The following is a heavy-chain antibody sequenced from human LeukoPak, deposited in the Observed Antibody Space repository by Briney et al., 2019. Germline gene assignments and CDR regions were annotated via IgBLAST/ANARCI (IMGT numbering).Heavy chain of an antibody. CDR1: GGTFSSYA. J-gene: IGHJ3*02. Sequence: ASVKVSCKASGGTFSSYAISWVRQAPGQGLEWMGGIIPIFGTANYAQKFQGRVTITADKSTSTAYMELSSLRSEDTAVYYCARVEDYVWGSYRDAFDIWGQGTMVTVSS. D-gene: IGHD3-16*02. V-gene: IGHV1-69*06. CDR3: ARVEDYVWGSYRDAFDI. CDR2: IIPIFGTA.